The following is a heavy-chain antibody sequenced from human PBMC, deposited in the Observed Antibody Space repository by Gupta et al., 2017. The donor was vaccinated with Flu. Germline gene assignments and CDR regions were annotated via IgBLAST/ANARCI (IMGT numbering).Heavy chain of an antibody. V-gene: IGHV3-15*01. Sequence: VHLVESGGGVVKPGGSLRLSCVASEVAFRNAWMSWVRQTPEKGLEWIARDKTKDDGGTIDYAAYGKDRFIVSRDDSVNTQYLQMSALQIEDTGVYYCATGILGHGNWGQGAPVTVSS. CDR2: DKTKDDGGTI. J-gene: IGHJ4*02. CDR1: EVAFRNAW. D-gene: IGHD7-27*01. CDR3: ATGILGHGN.